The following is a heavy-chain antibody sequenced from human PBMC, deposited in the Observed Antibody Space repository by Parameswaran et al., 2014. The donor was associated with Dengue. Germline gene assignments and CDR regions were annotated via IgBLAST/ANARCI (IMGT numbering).Heavy chain of an antibody. CDR2: IVVGNGNT. V-gene: IGHV1-58*01. D-gene: IGHD3-3*01. J-gene: IGHJ6*02. CDR3: AANTYYDFWSGYYIPYGMDV. Sequence: WVRQAPGQRLEWIGWIVVGNGNTKYAQRFQERVTITRDMSTRTVYMELSSLRSEDTAVYYCAANTYYDFWSGYYIPYGMDVWGQGTTVTVSS.